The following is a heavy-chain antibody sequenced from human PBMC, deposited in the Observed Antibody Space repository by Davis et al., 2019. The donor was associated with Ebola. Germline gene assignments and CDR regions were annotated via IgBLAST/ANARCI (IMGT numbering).Heavy chain of an antibody. J-gene: IGHJ4*02. Sequence: MPSETLSLTCTVSGGSISSYYWSWIRQPPGKGLEWIGYIYYSGSTNYNPSLNSRVTISRDMSNNQFSLKLSSVTAADTAIYYCARGMIRGAEWGQGTLVTVSS. CDR2: IYYSGST. CDR3: ARGMIRGAE. D-gene: IGHD3-10*01. V-gene: IGHV4-59*01. CDR1: GGSISSYY.